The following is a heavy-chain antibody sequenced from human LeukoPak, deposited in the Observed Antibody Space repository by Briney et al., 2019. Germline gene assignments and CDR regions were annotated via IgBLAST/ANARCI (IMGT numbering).Heavy chain of an antibody. D-gene: IGHD3-22*01. J-gene: IGHJ4*02. CDR2: IYYSGST. CDR3: ARSPDYYDSSGAPLLFDY. CDR1: GVSISSSSYY. V-gene: IGHV4-39*01. Sequence: SETLSLTCTVSGVSISSSSYYWGWLRQPPGKGLEWIGSIYYSGSTYYNPSLKSRVTISVDTSKNQFSLKLSSVTAADTAVYYCARSPDYYDSSGAPLLFDYWGQGTLVTVSS.